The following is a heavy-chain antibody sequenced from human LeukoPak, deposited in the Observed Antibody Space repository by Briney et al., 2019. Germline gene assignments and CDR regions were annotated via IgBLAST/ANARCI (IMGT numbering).Heavy chain of an antibody. J-gene: IGHJ4*02. D-gene: IGHD5-24*01. CDR1: GYTFTDYG. CDR3: ARGWRSVQSNQISPFDS. V-gene: IGHV1-18*01. Sequence: ASVKVSCKASGYTFTDYGIGWVRQAPGQGLEWLGWISGYTGTTNYEQNLQGRVTMTTDTATSTAYMELRSLTSDDTAVCYCARGWRSVQSNQISPFDSWGLGTLVTVSS. CDR2: ISGYTGTT.